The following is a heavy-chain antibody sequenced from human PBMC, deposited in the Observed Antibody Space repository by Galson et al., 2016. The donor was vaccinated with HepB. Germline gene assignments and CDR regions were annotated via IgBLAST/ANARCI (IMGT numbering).Heavy chain of an antibody. CDR1: GFTFSDYY. D-gene: IGHD4-11*01. Sequence: SVRLSCAASGFTFSDYYMIWIRQTPGRGLAWVACISSRRSYTHYAHAVKGRFAISRDNARNSLYLQMNSLRAVDTDVYYCARNGSNSYYYMDFWGKGTTVTVSS. CDR2: ISSRRSYT. J-gene: IGHJ6*03. V-gene: IGHV3-11*06. CDR3: ARNGSNSYYYMDF.